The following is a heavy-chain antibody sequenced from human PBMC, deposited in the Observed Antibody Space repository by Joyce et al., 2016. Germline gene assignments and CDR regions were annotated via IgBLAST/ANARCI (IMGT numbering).Heavy chain of an antibody. D-gene: IGHD2-15*01. CDR1: GYSFTSYW. Sequence: EVQLVQSGAEVKKPGESLRISCKGSGYSFTSYWINWVRKMPGKGLEWMGRIDPSDSYTNHSPSFQGHVTISADKSISTAYLQGSSLKASDTAMYYCARPRYCSGGSCLNWFDPWGQGTLVTVSS. J-gene: IGHJ5*02. CDR3: ARPRYCSGGSCLNWFDP. V-gene: IGHV5-10-1*01. CDR2: IDPSDSYT.